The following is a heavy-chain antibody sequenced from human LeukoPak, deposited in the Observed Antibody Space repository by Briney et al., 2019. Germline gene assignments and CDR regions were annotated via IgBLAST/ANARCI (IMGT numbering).Heavy chain of an antibody. CDR1: GFIVSSNY. CDR3: ASGGNTYAPPVYY. V-gene: IGHV3-66*02. Sequence: GGSLRLSCAASGFIVSSNYMSWVRQAPGKGLEWVSVIYRGGTTYYADSVKGRFTISRDNSKNTLYLQMNSLRAEDTAVYYCASGGNTYAPPVYYWGQGTLVTVSS. J-gene: IGHJ4*02. CDR2: IYRGGTT. D-gene: IGHD5-18*01.